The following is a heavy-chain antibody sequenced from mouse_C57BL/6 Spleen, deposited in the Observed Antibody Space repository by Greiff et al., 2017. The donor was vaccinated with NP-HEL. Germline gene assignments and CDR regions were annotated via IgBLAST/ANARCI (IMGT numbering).Heavy chain of an antibody. D-gene: IGHD1-1*01. J-gene: IGHJ2*01. CDR3: ARGGYYGSSPVDY. V-gene: IGHV1-82*01. CDR2: IYPGDGDT. CDR1: GYAFSSSC. Sequence: VQLQQSGPELVKPGASVKISCKASGYAFSSSCMNWVKQRPGKGLEWIGRIYPGDGDTNYNGKFKGKATLTADKSSSTAYMQLSSLTSEDSAVYFCARGGYYGSSPVDYWGQGTTLTVSS.